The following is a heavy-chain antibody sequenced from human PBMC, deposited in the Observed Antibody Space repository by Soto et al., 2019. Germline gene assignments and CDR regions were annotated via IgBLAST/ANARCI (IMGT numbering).Heavy chain of an antibody. D-gene: IGHD3-16*02. V-gene: IGHV1-69*13. Sequence: GASVKVSCKASGGTFGNSAISWVRQDPGQGLDWMGGIIPVFGTVNYAQKFEGRVTITADESTSTVFMEMRRLTSEDTAVYYCARSSGGVFGIIIEGSNWLAPWGQGSLVTVSS. CDR3: ARSSGGVFGIIIEGSNWLAP. CDR1: GGTFGNSA. J-gene: IGHJ5*02. CDR2: IIPVFGTV.